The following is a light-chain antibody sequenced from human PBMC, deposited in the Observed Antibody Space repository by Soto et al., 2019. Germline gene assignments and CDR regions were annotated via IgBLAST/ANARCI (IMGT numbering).Light chain of an antibody. J-gene: IGKJ1*01. Sequence: EIVMTQSPATLSVSPGERATLSCRASQSVSSNLAWYQQKPGQAPRLLIYGASTRATGIPARFSGSGSGPEFTLTISSLQSEDFAVYDCQQYNNWPTTFGQGTKVEIK. CDR3: QQYNNWPTT. CDR2: GAS. V-gene: IGKV3-15*01. CDR1: QSVSSN.